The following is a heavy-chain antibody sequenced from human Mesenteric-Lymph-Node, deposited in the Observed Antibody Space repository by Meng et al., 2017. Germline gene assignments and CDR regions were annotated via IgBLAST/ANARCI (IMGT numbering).Heavy chain of an antibody. J-gene: IGHJ4*02. CDR1: GFTFGDYA. D-gene: IGHD6-13*01. V-gene: IGHV3-NL1*01. CDR2: IYSGGST. CDR3: ARGSIYSSTAPFDY. Sequence: GESLKISCTASGFTFGDYAMHWVRQAPGKGLEWVAVIYSGGSTYYADSVKGRFTISRDNSKNTLYLQMNSLRAEDTAVYYCARGSIYSSTAPFDYWGQGTLVTVSS.